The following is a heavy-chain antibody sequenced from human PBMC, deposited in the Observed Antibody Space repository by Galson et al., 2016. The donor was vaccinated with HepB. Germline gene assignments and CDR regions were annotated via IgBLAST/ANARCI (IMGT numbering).Heavy chain of an antibody. D-gene: IGHD6-13*01. Sequence: SLRLSCAASGFTFRTYNMNWVRQAPGKGLEWVSSISSRTSDIYYADSVKGRFTISRANAKNSLYLLMNSLRAEDTAVYYCARGGKSDVYITAPAYLFFDLWGRGTLVTVSS. CDR1: GFTFRTYN. J-gene: IGHJ2*01. CDR3: ARGGKSDVYITAPAYLFFDL. V-gene: IGHV3-21*01. CDR2: ISSRTSDI.